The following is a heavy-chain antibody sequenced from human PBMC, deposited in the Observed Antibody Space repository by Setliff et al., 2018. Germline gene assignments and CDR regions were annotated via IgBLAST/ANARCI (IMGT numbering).Heavy chain of an antibody. D-gene: IGHD4-17*01. Sequence: SETLSLTCAVSGYSISSGYYWGWIRQPPGKGLEWIGSIYHSGSSYYNPSLKSRVTISVDTSKNEFSLKLGSVTAADTAVYYCARDWSDYGAMGYWGQGTLVTVSS. CDR2: IYHSGSS. V-gene: IGHV4-38-2*01. CDR1: GYSISSGYY. J-gene: IGHJ4*02. CDR3: ARDWSDYGAMGY.